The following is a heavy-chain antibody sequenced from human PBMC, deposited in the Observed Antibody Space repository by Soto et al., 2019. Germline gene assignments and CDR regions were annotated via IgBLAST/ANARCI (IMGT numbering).Heavy chain of an antibody. CDR3: ARHNHSGSCFDY. CDR1: GGSISSSSYY. J-gene: IGHJ4*02. D-gene: IGHD1-26*01. Sequence: SETLSLTCTVSGGSISSSSYYWGWIRQPPGKGLEWIGSIYYSGSTYYNPSLKSRVTISVDTSKNQFSLKLSSVTAADTAVYYCARHNHSGSCFDYWGQGTLVTVSS. CDR2: IYYSGST. V-gene: IGHV4-39*01.